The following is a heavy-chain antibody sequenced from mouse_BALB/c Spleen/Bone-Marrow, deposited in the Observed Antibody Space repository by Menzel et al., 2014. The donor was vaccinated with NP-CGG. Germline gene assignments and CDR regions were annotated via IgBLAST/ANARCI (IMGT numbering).Heavy chain of an antibody. V-gene: IGHV3-2*02. CDR3: TTYTFCYDKGENGTDY. CDR2: ISYSGST. D-gene: IGHD2-4*01. Sequence: EVQLQQSGPGLVKPSQSLSLTCTVTGYSITTDYALNWIRQFPGNKLEWMGYISYSGSTNYNPSLKSRISVTRDISKNQFFLQLNSVTTEDTATYYCTTYTFCYDKGENGTDYWGQGTSVTVSS. J-gene: IGHJ4*01. CDR1: GYSITTDYA.